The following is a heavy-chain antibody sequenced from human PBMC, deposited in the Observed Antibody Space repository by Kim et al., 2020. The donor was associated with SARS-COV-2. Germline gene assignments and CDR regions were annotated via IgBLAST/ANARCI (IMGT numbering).Heavy chain of an antibody. CDR1: GISISPYY. D-gene: IGHD3-22*01. CDR3: ARTLEESRGSSDY. CDR2: IYYTGMT. J-gene: IGHJ4*02. Sequence: SETLSLTCSVSGISISPYYWSWFRQTPGKGLEWIGYIYYTGMTNFNPSLKSRITLSVDTSKNQLSLELSSVTAADTAVYYCARTLEESRGSSDYWGQGT. V-gene: IGHV4-59*01.